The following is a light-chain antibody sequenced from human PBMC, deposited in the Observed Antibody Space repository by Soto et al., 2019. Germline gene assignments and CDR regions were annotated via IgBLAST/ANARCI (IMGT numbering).Light chain of an antibody. CDR1: QSVTKF. J-gene: IGKJ1*01. Sequence: DIQMTQFPSSLSASVGDRVTITCRASQSVTKFLNWYQLKPGRAPKLLIYVASSLQSGVPSRFSGSGSGTEFTLAISSLQPGDLATYYCQHYSAFSVTFGQGTKVDIK. CDR2: VAS. V-gene: IGKV1-39*01. CDR3: QHYSAFSVT.